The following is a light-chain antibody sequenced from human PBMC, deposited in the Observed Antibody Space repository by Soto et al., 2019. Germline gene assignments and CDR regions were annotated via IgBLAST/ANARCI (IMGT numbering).Light chain of an antibody. CDR2: DAS. J-gene: IGKJ3*01. V-gene: IGKV3-11*01. CDR3: QQRRSWPPGVT. CDR1: QSVSSY. Sequence: EIVLTQSPATLSLSPGERATLSCRASQSVSSYLAWYQQKPGQAPRLLIYDASNRATGIPARFSGSGSGTDFTLTISSLEPEDFAVYYCQQRRSWPPGVTFGPGTKVDIK.